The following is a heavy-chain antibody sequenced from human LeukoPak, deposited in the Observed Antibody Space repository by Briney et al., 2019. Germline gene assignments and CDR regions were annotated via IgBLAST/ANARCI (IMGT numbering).Heavy chain of an antibody. CDR2: IRYNGDNK. Sequence: GGSLRLSCAASGFIFNDYGMHWVRQAPGKGLEWVAFIRYNGDNKYYVDSVKGRFTISRDNSKNTLHLQMNSLKPEDTAVYYCAKEGTASKPSDLDYWGQGTLVTVSS. CDR1: GFIFNDYG. D-gene: IGHD1/OR15-1a*01. V-gene: IGHV3-30*02. J-gene: IGHJ4*02. CDR3: AKEGTASKPSDLDY.